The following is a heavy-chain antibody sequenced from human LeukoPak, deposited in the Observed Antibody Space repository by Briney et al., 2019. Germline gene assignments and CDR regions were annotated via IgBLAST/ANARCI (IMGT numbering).Heavy chain of an antibody. Sequence: SETLPLTCAVYGGSFSGYYWSWIRQPPGKGLEWIGEINHSGSTNYNPSLESRVTISVDTSKNHFSLNLSSVTAADTAVYYCARSPRGSGSSTLLGVAFDLWGQGTMVSVSS. CDR2: INHSGST. J-gene: IGHJ3*01. CDR3: ARSPRGSGSSTLLGVAFDL. D-gene: IGHD3-10*01. CDR1: GGSFSGYY. V-gene: IGHV4-34*01.